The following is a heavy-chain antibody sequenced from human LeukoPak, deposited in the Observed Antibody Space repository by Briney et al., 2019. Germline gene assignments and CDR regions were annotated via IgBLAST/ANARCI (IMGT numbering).Heavy chain of an antibody. V-gene: IGHV2-70*01. Sequence: SGPTLVNPTQTLTLICTFSGFSLSTSGMCVSWIRQPPGKALEWLALIDWDDDKYYSTSLKTRLTISKHTSKNQVVLTMTNMDPVDTATYYCARIAPPGIAAAGAFDYWGQGTLVTVSS. CDR1: GFSLSTSGMC. CDR2: IDWDDDK. J-gene: IGHJ4*02. CDR3: ARIAPPGIAAAGAFDY. D-gene: IGHD6-13*01.